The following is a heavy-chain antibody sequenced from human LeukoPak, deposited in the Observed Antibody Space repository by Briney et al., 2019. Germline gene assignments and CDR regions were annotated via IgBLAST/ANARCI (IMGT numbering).Heavy chain of an antibody. V-gene: IGHV4-4*09. CDR3: ARQFSSSSSFDY. CDR2: IYTSGST. D-gene: IGHD6-6*01. Sequence: PSETLSLTCTVSGDSISGYYWSWIRQPPGKGLEWIEYIYTSGSTNYNPSLQSRVTISVDTSKSRFSLKLGSVTAADTAVYFCARQFSSSSSFDYWGQGTLVTVSS. CDR1: GDSISGYY. J-gene: IGHJ4*02.